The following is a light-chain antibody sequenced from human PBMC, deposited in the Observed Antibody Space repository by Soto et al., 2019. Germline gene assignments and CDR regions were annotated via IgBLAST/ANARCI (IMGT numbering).Light chain of an antibody. CDR3: QQRSSEIT. CDR2: DAS. J-gene: IGKJ5*01. CDR1: QSVSSH. V-gene: IGKV3-11*01. Sequence: EVVLTQSPATLSLCPGEGATLSCRASQSVSSHLAWYQQKPGQAPRLLLYDASKRATGIPARFSGNGFGTYFTLTISSLEPEDFAVYYCQQRSSEITCGQGTRLEIK.